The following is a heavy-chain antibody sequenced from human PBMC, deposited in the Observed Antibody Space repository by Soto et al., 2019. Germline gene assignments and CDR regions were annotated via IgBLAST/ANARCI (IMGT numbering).Heavy chain of an antibody. D-gene: IGHD2-15*01. Sequence: QVQLVQSGAEVKKPGASVKVSCKASGYTFTSYGISWVRQAPGQGLEWMGWISAYNGNTNYAEKLQGRVTMTTDTPTSTAYMELRSLRSDDTAVYYCARDPTYCSGGSCYSPGWFDPWGQGTLVTVSS. V-gene: IGHV1-18*01. CDR1: GYTFTSYG. CDR2: ISAYNGNT. J-gene: IGHJ5*02. CDR3: ARDPTYCSGGSCYSPGWFDP.